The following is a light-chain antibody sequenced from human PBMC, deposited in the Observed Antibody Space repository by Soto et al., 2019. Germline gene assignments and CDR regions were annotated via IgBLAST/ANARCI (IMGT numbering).Light chain of an antibody. CDR1: QSIGSW. CDR2: DAS. V-gene: IGKV1-5*01. Sequence: DIQMTQSPSTLSASVGGRVSITCRASQSIGSWLAWYQQKPGKAPNLLIYDASSLESGVPSRFSGSGSGTEFTLTISSLQPDDFATYFCQQYKSYPWTFGQRTKVDIK. J-gene: IGKJ1*01. CDR3: QQYKSYPWT.